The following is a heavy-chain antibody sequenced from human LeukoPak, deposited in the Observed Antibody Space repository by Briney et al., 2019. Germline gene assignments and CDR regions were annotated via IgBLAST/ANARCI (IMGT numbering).Heavy chain of an antibody. D-gene: IGHD2-15*01. Sequence: GGSLRLSCAASGFTFSSYAMNWVRQAPGKGLEWVSAISGSGGSTYYADSVKGRFTISRDNSKNTLYLQMNSLRAEDTAVYYCANRYCSGGSCYLDYWGQGPLVTVSS. CDR2: ISGSGGST. J-gene: IGHJ4*02. V-gene: IGHV3-23*01. CDR3: ANRYCSGGSCYLDY. CDR1: GFTFSSYA.